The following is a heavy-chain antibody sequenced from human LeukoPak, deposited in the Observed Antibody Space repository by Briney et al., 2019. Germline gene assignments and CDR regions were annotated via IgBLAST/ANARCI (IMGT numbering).Heavy chain of an antibody. CDR2: IYYSGST. V-gene: IGHV4-30-4*08. D-gene: IGHD3-22*01. J-gene: IGHJ4*02. CDR1: GGSISSGGYY. Sequence: SETLSLTCTVSGGSISSGGYYWSWIRQHPGKGLEWIGYIYYSGSTYYNPSLKSRVTISVDTSKNQFSLKLSSVTAADTAVYYCARGPDSSGYYYFDFWGQGTLVTVSS. CDR3: ARGPDSSGYYYFDF.